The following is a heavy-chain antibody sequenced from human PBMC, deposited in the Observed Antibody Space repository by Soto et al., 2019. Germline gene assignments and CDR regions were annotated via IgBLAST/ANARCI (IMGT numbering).Heavy chain of an antibody. Sequence: QVQLVQSGAEVLKPGSSVKLSCKASGDTFDTFAISWVRQAPGRGLEWMGGIIPLFRTPDYAQKFQGRVTITADVSTSTAYRELSSLRSEDTAVYYCARDKDRAQLGGNYYYARDVWGQGTTVTVSS. CDR1: GDTFDTFA. D-gene: IGHD1-1*01. CDR3: ARDKDRAQLGGNYYYARDV. V-gene: IGHV1-69*12. J-gene: IGHJ6*02. CDR2: IIPLFRTP.